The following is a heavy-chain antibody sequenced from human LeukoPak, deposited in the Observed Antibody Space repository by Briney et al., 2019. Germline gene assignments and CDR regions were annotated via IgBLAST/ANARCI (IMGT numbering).Heavy chain of an antibody. J-gene: IGHJ6*03. Sequence: SETLSLTCTVSGGSISSYYWSWIRQPPGKGLEWIGYIYYSGSTNYNPSLKGRVTISVDTSKNQFSLKLSSVTAADTAVYYCARGHETMVRGDNYYYMDVWGKGTTVTVSS. CDR3: ARGHETMVRGDNYYYMDV. V-gene: IGHV4-59*01. CDR2: IYYSGST. D-gene: IGHD3-10*01. CDR1: GGSISSYY.